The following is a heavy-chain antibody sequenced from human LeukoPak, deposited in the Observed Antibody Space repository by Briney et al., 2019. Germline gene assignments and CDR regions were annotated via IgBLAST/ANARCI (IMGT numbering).Heavy chain of an antibody. CDR3: ARSAHYDILTGYFDY. CDR1: GFTFISYS. J-gene: IGHJ4*02. D-gene: IGHD3-9*01. CDR2: IRSSSSYI. V-gene: IGHV3-21*01. Sequence: GGSLRLSCAASGFTFISYSMNWVRQAPGKGLEWDSSIRSSSSYIYYADSVKGRFTISRDNVKNTLYLEMNSLRAEDTAVYYCARSAHYDILTGYFDYWGQGTLVTVSS.